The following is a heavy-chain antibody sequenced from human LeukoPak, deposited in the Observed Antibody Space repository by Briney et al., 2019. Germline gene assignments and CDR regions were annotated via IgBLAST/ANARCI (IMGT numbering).Heavy chain of an antibody. CDR1: GFTFSSYA. V-gene: IGHV3-23*01. CDR3: AKTSRDGYNKYYFDY. Sequence: GGSLRLSCAASGFTFSSYAMSWVRRAPGKGLEWVSAISGSGGSTYYADSVKGRFTISRDNSKNTLYLQMNSLRAEDTAVYYCAKTSRDGYNKYYFDYWGQGTLVTVSS. CDR2: ISGSGGST. D-gene: IGHD5-24*01. J-gene: IGHJ4*02.